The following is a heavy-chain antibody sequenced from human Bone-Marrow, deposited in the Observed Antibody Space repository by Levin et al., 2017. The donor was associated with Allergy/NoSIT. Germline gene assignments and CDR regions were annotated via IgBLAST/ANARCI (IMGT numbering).Heavy chain of an antibody. Sequence: PGGSLRLSCAASGFTFSIYQMNWVRQAPGKGLEWVSYISGSGSSIYYADSVKGRFTISRDNAKNLLYLHMDSLRAEDTAIYYCARDCTSTSCYHLNYWGQGTLVTVSS. CDR3: ARDCTSTSCYHLNY. D-gene: IGHD2-2*01. CDR1: GFTFSIYQ. V-gene: IGHV3-48*03. J-gene: IGHJ4*02. CDR2: ISGSGSSI.